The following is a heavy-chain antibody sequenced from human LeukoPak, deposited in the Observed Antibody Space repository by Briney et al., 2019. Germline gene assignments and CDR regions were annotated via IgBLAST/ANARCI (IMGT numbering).Heavy chain of an antibody. CDR2: IYYSGST. CDR3: ARERITMVRGWFDP. Sequence: SETLSLTCTVSGGPISSSSYYWGWIRQPPGKGLEWIGSIYYSGSTYYNPSLKSRVTISVDTSKNQFSLKLSSVTAADTAVYYCARERITMVRGWFDPWGQGTLVTVSS. D-gene: IGHD3-10*01. CDR1: GGPISSSSYY. V-gene: IGHV4-39*07. J-gene: IGHJ5*02.